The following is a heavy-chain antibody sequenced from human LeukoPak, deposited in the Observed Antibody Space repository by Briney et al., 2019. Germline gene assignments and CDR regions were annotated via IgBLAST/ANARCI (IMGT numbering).Heavy chain of an antibody. J-gene: IGHJ3*02. CDR2: INPNSGGT. CDR1: GYTFTSYD. Sequence: GASVKVSCKASGYTFTSYDINWVRQATGQGLEWMGWINPNSGGTNYAQKFQGWVTMTRDTYISTAYMELSRLRSDDTAVYYCAMWAGLYCSGGSCRQQEDAFDIWGQGTMVTVSS. CDR3: AMWAGLYCSGGSCRQQEDAFDI. V-gene: IGHV1-2*04. D-gene: IGHD2-15*01.